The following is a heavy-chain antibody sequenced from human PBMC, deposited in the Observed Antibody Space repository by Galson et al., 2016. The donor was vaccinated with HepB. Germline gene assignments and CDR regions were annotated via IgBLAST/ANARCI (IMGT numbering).Heavy chain of an antibody. J-gene: IGHJ4*02. CDR3: AREFDPPVVPATRWFDY. V-gene: IGHV3-48*02. Sequence: SLRLSCAGSGFTFSSYNMNWVRQAPGKGLEWISYISSRSSNKYYADSVRGRFTVSRDNAKNSLSLQMNSLRDEDTAVYYCAREFDPPVVPATRWFDYWGLGTLYTISS. D-gene: IGHD2-2*01. CDR1: GFTFSSYN. CDR2: ISSRSSNK.